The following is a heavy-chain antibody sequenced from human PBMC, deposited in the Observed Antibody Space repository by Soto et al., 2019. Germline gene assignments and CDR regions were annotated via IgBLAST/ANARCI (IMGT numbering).Heavy chain of an antibody. D-gene: IGHD6-13*01. V-gene: IGHV3-23*01. CDR1: GFTFSSYW. CDR3: AKGPIAAAGDSLDY. Sequence: GGSLRLSCAASGFTFSSYWMSSVRQAPGKGLEWVSDISGSGGSTYYADSVKGRFTISRDNSKNTLYLQMNSLRAEVTAVYYCAKGPIAAAGDSLDYWGQGTLVTVS. J-gene: IGHJ4*02. CDR2: ISGSGGST.